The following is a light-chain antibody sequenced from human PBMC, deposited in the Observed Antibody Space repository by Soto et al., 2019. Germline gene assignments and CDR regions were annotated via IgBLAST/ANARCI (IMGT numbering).Light chain of an antibody. Sequence: DVQMTQSPSSLSAFVGDRVTITCRASQGIAPYLAWFQQKPGKVPKLLIYATSTLQSGVPSRLSGSGSGTDFTLTINSLQPEDVGTYYCQKYSSAPLTFGEGTKVEIK. V-gene: IGKV1-27*01. CDR2: ATS. CDR1: QGIAPY. CDR3: QKYSSAPLT. J-gene: IGKJ4*01.